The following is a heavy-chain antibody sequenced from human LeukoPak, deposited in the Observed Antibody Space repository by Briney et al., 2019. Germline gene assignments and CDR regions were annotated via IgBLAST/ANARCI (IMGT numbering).Heavy chain of an antibody. V-gene: IGHV3-30*04. D-gene: IGHD3-10*01. Sequence: GGSLRLSCAASGFTFSSYAMHWVRQAPGKGLEWVAVISYDGSNKYYADSVKGRFTISRDNSKNTLYLQMNSLRAEDTAVYYCARGPPMVRGVKFDYWGQGALVTVSS. CDR3: ARGPPMVRGVKFDY. CDR1: GFTFSSYA. J-gene: IGHJ4*02. CDR2: ISYDGSNK.